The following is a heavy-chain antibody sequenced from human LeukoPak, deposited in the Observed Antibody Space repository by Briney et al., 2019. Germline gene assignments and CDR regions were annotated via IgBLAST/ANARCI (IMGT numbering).Heavy chain of an antibody. CDR3: ARATGKYSSSWYVYFQH. D-gene: IGHD6-13*01. CDR2: IYSGGST. V-gene: IGHV3-53*01. Sequence: PGGSLRLSCAASGFTFNSYGMTWVRQAPGKGLEWVSVIYSGGSTYYADSVKGRFTISRDNSKNTLYLQMNSLRAEDTAVYYCARATGKYSSSWYVYFQHWGQGTLVTVSS. J-gene: IGHJ1*01. CDR1: GFTFNSYG.